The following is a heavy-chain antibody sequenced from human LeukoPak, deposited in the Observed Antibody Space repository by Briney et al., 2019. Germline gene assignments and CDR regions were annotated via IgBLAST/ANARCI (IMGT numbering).Heavy chain of an antibody. J-gene: IGHJ4*02. D-gene: IGHD6-13*01. CDR1: GVTFSSYA. Sequence: PGGSLRLSCEASGVTFSSYAMSWVRQAPGKGLEWVSAISGSGGSTYYADSVKGRFTISRDNSKNTLYLQMNSLRAEDTAVYYCAKDIEQQLDTYYFDYWGQGTLVTVSS. V-gene: IGHV3-23*01. CDR3: AKDIEQQLDTYYFDY. CDR2: ISGSGGST.